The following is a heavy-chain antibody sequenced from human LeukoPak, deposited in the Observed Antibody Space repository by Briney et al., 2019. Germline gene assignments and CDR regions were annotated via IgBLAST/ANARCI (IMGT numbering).Heavy chain of an antibody. CDR1: GGSISSYY. Sequence: SETLSLTCTVSGGSISSYYWNWIRQPPGKGLEWIGYIYYSGTTNYNPSLKSRVTISVDTSKNQFSLKLSSVTAADTAVYYCARHYDKSGSAYCYGMDVWGQGTTVTVSS. V-gene: IGHV4-59*08. CDR2: IYYSGTT. D-gene: IGHD3-22*01. CDR3: ARHYDKSGSAYCYGMDV. J-gene: IGHJ6*02.